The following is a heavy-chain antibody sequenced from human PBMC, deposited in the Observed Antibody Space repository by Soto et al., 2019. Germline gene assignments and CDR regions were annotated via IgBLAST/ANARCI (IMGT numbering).Heavy chain of an antibody. V-gene: IGHV4-4*02. CDR3: ARGGIAAAVWFDP. D-gene: IGHD6-13*01. J-gene: IGHJ5*02. Sequence: SETLSLTCAVSSGSISSSNWWRWVRQPPGKGLEWIGEIYHSGSTNYNPSLRSRVTISVDKSKNQFSLKLSSVTAADTAVYYCARGGIAAAVWFDPWGQGTLVTSPQ. CDR2: IYHSGST. CDR1: SGSISSSNW.